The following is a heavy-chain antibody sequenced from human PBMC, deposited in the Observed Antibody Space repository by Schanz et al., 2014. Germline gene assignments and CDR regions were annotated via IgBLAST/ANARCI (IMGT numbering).Heavy chain of an antibody. CDR3: TAYCDGGCAIDN. J-gene: IGHJ4*02. V-gene: IGHV3-15*01. CDR1: GFTFSDAW. D-gene: IGHD6-19*01. Sequence: VPLVESGGGVVQPGRSLRLSCAASGFTFSDAWMTWVRQAPGKGLEWVGRIKSKTDGGTTDYAAPVKGRFTISRDDSKNTLFLQMNSLKTEDTAVYYCTAYCDGGCAIDNWGQGALVTVSA. CDR2: IKSKTDGGTT.